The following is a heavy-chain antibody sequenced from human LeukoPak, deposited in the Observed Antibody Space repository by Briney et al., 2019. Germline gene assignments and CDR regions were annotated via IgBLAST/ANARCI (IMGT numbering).Heavy chain of an antibody. D-gene: IGHD3-22*01. Sequence: SETLSLTCTVSGGSISSYYWSWIRQPPGKGLEWIGYIYYSGSTNYNPSLKSRVTISVDTSKNQFSLKLSSVTAADTAVYYCARYDSSGYCDAFDIWGQGTMVTVSS. CDR2: IYYSGST. CDR3: ARYDSSGYCDAFDI. V-gene: IGHV4-59*01. CDR1: GGSISSYY. J-gene: IGHJ3*02.